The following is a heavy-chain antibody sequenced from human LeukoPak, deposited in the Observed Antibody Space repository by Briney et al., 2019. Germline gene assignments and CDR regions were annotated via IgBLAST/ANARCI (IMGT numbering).Heavy chain of an antibody. D-gene: IGHD5-18*01. J-gene: IGHJ4*02. CDR3: AREPKASGYSYGRGYYFDY. Sequence: GGSLRLSCAASGFTFSSYGMHWVRQAPGKGLEWVAVISYDGSNKYYADSVKGRFTISRDNSKNTLYLQMNSLRSEDTAVYYCAREPKASGYSYGRGYYFDYWGQGTLVTVSS. CDR2: ISYDGSNK. V-gene: IGHV3-30*03. CDR1: GFTFSSYG.